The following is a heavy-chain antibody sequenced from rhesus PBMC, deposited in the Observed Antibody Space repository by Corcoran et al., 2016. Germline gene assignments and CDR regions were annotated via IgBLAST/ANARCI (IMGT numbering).Heavy chain of an antibody. CDR1: GGSISASYY. Sequence: QVQLQESGPGLVKPSETLSLTCTVSGGSISASYYWNWIRQPPGKGLEWMGRIYGSGGSTSYNPSLKSRVTISKDTSKNQFSLKLSSGTAADTAVYYWARGRGYSYSYYFDYWGQGVLVTVSS. V-gene: IGHV4-92*01. CDR2: IYGSGGST. J-gene: IGHJ4*01. CDR3: ARGRGYSYSYYFDY. D-gene: IGHD5-12*01.